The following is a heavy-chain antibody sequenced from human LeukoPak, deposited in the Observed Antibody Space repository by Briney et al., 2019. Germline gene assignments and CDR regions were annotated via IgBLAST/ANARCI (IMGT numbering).Heavy chain of an antibody. CDR1: GYTFTGYY. V-gene: IGHV1-2*04. J-gene: IGHJ4*02. CDR2: INLNSGGT. CDR3: ARGPRYYDSSPLDY. D-gene: IGHD3-22*01. Sequence: ASVKVSCKASGYTFTGYYMHWVRQAPGQGLEWMGWINLNSGGTNYTQKFQGWVTMTRDTSISTAYMELSRLRSDDTAVYYCARGPRYYDSSPLDYWGQGTLVTVS.